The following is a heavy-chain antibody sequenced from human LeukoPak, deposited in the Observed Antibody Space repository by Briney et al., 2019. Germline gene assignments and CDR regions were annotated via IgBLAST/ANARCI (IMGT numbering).Heavy chain of an antibody. CDR1: GYTFTGYY. CDR2: INPNSGGT. V-gene: IGHV1-2*02. J-gene: IGHJ5*02. D-gene: IGHD4-17*01. Sequence: ASVKVSCKASGYTFTGYYMHWVRQAPGQGLEWMGWINPNSGGTNYAQKFQGRVTMTRDTSISTAYMELSRLRSDDTAVYYCARDQGATVTPDRTARLPNWFDPWGQGTLVTVSS. CDR3: ARDQGATVTPDRTARLPNWFDP.